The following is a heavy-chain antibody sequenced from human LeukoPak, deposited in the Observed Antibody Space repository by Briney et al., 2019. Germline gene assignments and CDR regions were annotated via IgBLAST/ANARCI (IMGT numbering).Heavy chain of an antibody. J-gene: IGHJ3*02. CDR3: ARIHQSITIFGVVIDAFDI. V-gene: IGHV1-69*05. D-gene: IGHD3-3*01. Sequence: SVKVSCKASGGTFSSYAISWVRQAPGQGLEWMGGIIPIFGTANYAQKFQGRVTMTTDTSTSTAYMELRSLRSDDTAVYYCARIHQSITIFGVVIDAFDIWGQGTMVTVSS. CDR1: GGTFSSYA. CDR2: IIPIFGTA.